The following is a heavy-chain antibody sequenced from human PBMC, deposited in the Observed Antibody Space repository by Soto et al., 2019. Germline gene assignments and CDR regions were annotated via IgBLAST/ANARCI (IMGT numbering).Heavy chain of an antibody. J-gene: IGHJ5*02. Sequence: QVQLQESGPGLVKPSQTLSLTCTVSGGSIISGGYYCSWIRQHPGKGLEWIVYIYYSGITYYNPSLKRRVTISVDTSKNQFSRKLRSVTAADPAVYYCARRLLPWGRGTLVTVS. CDR1: GGSIISGGYY. CDR3: ARRLLP. CDR2: IYYSGIT. V-gene: IGHV4-31*03.